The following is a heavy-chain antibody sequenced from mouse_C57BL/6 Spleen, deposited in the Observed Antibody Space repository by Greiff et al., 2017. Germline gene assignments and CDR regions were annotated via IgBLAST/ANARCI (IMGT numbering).Heavy chain of an antibody. CDR1: GYSITSGYY. D-gene: IGHD2-5*01. CDR2: ISYDGSN. Sequence: VQLQQSGPGLVKPSQSLSLTCSVTGYSITSGYYWNWIRQFPGNKLEWMGYISYDGSNNYNPSLKNRISITRDTSKNQFFLKLNSVTTEDTATYYCARPLYSIWFAYWGQGTLVTVSA. J-gene: IGHJ3*01. V-gene: IGHV3-6*01. CDR3: ARPLYSIWFAY.